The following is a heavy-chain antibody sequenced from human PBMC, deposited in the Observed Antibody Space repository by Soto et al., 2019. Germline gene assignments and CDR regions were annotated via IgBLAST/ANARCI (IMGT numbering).Heavy chain of an antibody. Sequence: PSETLSLTCTVSGGSINIYYWGWFRQPPGKGLEWIGYISYSGSTSNNPSLTGRVTISVDTSKNQFSLKVSSVTAADTAVYYCARHNPIGNNWNHLDYSGQRTPVPVSS. CDR2: ISYSGST. CDR3: ARHNPIGNNWNHLDY. CDR1: GGSINIYY. V-gene: IGHV4-59*01. D-gene: IGHD1-1*01. J-gene: IGHJ4*02.